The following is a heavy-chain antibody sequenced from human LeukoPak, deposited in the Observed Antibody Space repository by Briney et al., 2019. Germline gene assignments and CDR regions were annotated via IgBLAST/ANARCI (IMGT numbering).Heavy chain of an antibody. CDR1: GGSISSSSYY. D-gene: IGHD4-17*01. V-gene: IGHV4-39*07. Sequence: SETLSLTCTVSGGSISSSSYYWGWIRQPPGKGLEWMGSIYYSGSTYYNPSLKSRVTISVDTSKNQFSLKLSSVTAADTAVYYCARHRGDYGDYSFFDYWGQGILVTVSS. J-gene: IGHJ4*02. CDR3: ARHRGDYGDYSFFDY. CDR2: IYYSGST.